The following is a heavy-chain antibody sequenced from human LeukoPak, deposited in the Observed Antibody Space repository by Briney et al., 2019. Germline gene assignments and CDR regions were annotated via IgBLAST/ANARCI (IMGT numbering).Heavy chain of an antibody. CDR1: GFTFSSYA. D-gene: IGHD4-17*01. Sequence: PGGSLRLSCAASGFTFSSYAMSWVRQAPGKGLEWVSSISGSGSNTYYADSVKGRFTISRDNSKNTLYLQMNSLRAEDTDVYYSAKYYGDYYYYYYMDVWGKGTTVTVSS. CDR3: AKYYGDYYYYYYMDV. CDR2: ISGSGSNT. J-gene: IGHJ6*03. V-gene: IGHV3-23*01.